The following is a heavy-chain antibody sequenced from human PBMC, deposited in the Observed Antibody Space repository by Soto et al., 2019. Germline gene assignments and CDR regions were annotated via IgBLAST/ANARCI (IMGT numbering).Heavy chain of an antibody. CDR3: ARNVGMITFGGVIADV. V-gene: IGHV4-59*01. J-gene: IGHJ6*02. CDR2: IYYSGST. CDR1: GGSISSYY. Sequence: QVQLQESGPGLVKPSETLSLTCTVSGGSISSYYWSWIRQPPGKGLEWIGYIYYSGSTNYNPSLKSRVTISVDTSKNQFSLKLSSVTAADTAVYYCARNVGMITFGGVIADVWGQGTTVTVSS. D-gene: IGHD3-16*02.